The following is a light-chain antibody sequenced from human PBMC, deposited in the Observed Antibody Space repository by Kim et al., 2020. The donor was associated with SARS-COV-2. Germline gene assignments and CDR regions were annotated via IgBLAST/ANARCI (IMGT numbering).Light chain of an antibody. V-gene: IGKV3-20*01. CDR3: QQYGSSPFT. J-gene: IGKJ2*01. CDR2: GAS. CDR1: PSVSRSY. Sequence: LSPGERATLSGKANPSVSRSYFAWYQQKPGQAPRLLIYGASSRATGIPDRFSGSGSGTDFTLTISRLEPEDFAVYYCQQYGSSPFTFGQGTKLEI.